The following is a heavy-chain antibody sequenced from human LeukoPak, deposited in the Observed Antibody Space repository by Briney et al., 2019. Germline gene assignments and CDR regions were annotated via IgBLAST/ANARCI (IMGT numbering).Heavy chain of an antibody. CDR1: GGSISSYY. V-gene: IGHV4-4*07. J-gene: IGHJ6*02. CDR2: IYTSGST. Sequence: SETLSLTCTVSGGSISSYYWSWIRQPAGKGLEWIGRIYTSGSTNYNPSLKSRVTISVDTSKNQFSLKLSSVTAADTAVYYCARLRYCSGGSCYSPWPYYYGMDVWGQGTTVTVSS. D-gene: IGHD2-15*01. CDR3: ARLRYCSGGSCYSPWPYYYGMDV.